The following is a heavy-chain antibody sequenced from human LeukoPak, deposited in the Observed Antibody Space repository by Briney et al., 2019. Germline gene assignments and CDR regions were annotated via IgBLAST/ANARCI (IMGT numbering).Heavy chain of an antibody. CDR3: ARRYSSGWYGWD. J-gene: IGHJ4*02. CDR1: GGSISSYY. CDR2: IYYSGST. Sequence: SETLSLTCTVSGGSISSYYWSWIRQPPGKGLEWIGYIYYSGSTNYNPSLKSRVTTSVDTSKNQFSLKLSSVTAADTAVYYCARRYSSGWYGWDWGQGTLVTVSS. V-gene: IGHV4-59*08. D-gene: IGHD6-19*01.